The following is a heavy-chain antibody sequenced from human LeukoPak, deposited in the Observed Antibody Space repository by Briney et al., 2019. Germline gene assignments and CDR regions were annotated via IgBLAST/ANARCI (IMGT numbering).Heavy chain of an antibody. D-gene: IGHD6-19*01. CDR3: ARPGIAVAGEFFDY. J-gene: IGHJ4*02. CDR1: GFTFSSYE. CDR2: IRSSSSYI. V-gene: IGHV3-21*01. Sequence: TGGSLRLSCAASGFTFSSYEMNWVRQAPGKGLEWVSFIRSSSSYIYYADSVKGRFTISRDNAKNSLYLQMNSLKAEDTAVYYCARPGIAVAGEFFDYWGQGTLVTVSS.